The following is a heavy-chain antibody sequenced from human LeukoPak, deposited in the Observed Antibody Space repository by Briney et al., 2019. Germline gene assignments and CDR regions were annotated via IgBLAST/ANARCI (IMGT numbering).Heavy chain of an antibody. CDR1: GFTFSSYA. D-gene: IGHD6-13*01. CDR3: AKDMRYRSFPGYFDY. CDR2: ISGSGGST. V-gene: IGHV3-23*01. J-gene: IGHJ4*02. Sequence: GGSLRLSCAASGFTFSSYAMSWVRQAPGKGLEWVSAISGSGGSTYYADSVKGRFTISRDNSKNTLYLQMNSLRAEDTAVYYCAKDMRYRSFPGYFDYWGQGTLVTVSS.